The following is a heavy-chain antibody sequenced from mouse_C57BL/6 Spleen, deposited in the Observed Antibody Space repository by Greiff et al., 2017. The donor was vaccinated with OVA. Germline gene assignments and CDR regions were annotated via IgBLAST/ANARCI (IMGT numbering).Heavy chain of an antibody. J-gene: IGHJ3*01. CDR2: IDPEDGAT. Sequence: VQLQQSGAELVRPGASVKLSCTASGFNIKDYYMHWVKQRPEQGLEWIGRIDPEDGATEYAPKFQGKATMTADTSSNTAYLQLSSLTSEDTAVYYCTTARWLLRFAYWGQGTLVTVSA. V-gene: IGHV14-1*01. D-gene: IGHD2-3*01. CDR1: GFNIKDYY. CDR3: TTARWLLRFAY.